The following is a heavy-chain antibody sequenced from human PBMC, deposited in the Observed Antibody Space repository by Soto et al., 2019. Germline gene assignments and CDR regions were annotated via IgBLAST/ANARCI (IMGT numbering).Heavy chain of an antibody. V-gene: IGHV3-11*04. CDR3: ARDRGYDSHDYYYNVMDV. D-gene: IGHD3-3*01. Sequence: PGRYPRLSCAAYGFTFSDYYMSWIRQAPGKGLEWVSYISSSGSTIYYADSVKGRFTISRDNAKNSLYLQMNSLRAEDTAVYYCARDRGYDSHDYYYNVMDVCGQGSTVIVSS. CDR1: GFTFSDYY. J-gene: IGHJ6*02. CDR2: ISSSGSTI.